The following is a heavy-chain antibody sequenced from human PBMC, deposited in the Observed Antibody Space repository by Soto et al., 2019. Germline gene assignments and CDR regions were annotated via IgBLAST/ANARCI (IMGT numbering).Heavy chain of an antibody. CDR3: ARSNGMDV. V-gene: IGHV3-48*02. CDR1: GFTFSSYD. J-gene: IGHJ6*02. Sequence: QPGGSLRLSCKASGFTFSSYDINWVRQAPGKGLQWISYISRSSVVYYADSVKGRVTVSRDNAQSSLYLQMNSLRDEDTAVYYCARSNGMDVWGQGTTVTVSS. CDR2: ISRSSVV.